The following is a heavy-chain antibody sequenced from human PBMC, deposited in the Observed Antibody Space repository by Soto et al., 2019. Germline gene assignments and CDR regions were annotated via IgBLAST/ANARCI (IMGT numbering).Heavy chain of an antibody. V-gene: IGHV3-23*01. J-gene: IGHJ3*02. CDR3: AKVRGYYDSRPWAAFDI. D-gene: IGHD3-22*01. Sequence: GGSLRLSCAASGFTFSSYAMSWVRQAPGKGLEWVSAISGSGGSTYYADSVKGRFTISRDNSKNTLYLQMNSLRAEDTAAYYCAKVRGYYDSRPWAAFDIWGQGTMVTVSS. CDR1: GFTFSSYA. CDR2: ISGSGGST.